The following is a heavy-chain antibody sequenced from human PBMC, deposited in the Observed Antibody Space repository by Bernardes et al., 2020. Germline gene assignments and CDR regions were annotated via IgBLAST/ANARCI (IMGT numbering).Heavy chain of an antibody. Sequence: SGNTLSKPTQTLTLTCPFSGFSLSPSAMCVSWIRQPPGNALEWLARIDWDDDKYYSTSLKTRLTISKDTSKNQVVLTMTNMDPVDTATYYCARSMVRGVIIHFDYWGQGTLVTVSS. CDR2: IDWDDDK. CDR1: GFSLSPSAMC. J-gene: IGHJ4*02. V-gene: IGHV2-70*11. CDR3: ARSMVRGVIIHFDY. D-gene: IGHD3-10*01.